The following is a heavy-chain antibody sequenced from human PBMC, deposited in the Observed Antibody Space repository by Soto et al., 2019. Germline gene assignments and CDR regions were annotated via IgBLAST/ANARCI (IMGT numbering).Heavy chain of an antibody. CDR3: EPGVYLSLVRNGWFHP. J-gene: IGHJ5*02. CDR1: GTSMSGHF. Sequence: QVQLQAAGPGLVKASATLSLTCTVSGTSMSGHFWSWMRQPPGKGLEWIGYGYYSGSTRYNPSLKIRVTISRDTSKTSFSLGLSSVTTADTAVYYCEPGVYLSLVRNGWFHPWGRGTMVTVSS. D-gene: IGHD2-8*01. V-gene: IGHV4-59*11. CDR2: GYYSGST.